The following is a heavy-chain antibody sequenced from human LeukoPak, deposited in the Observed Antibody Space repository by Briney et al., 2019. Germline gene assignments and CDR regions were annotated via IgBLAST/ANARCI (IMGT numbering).Heavy chain of an antibody. J-gene: IGHJ4*02. CDR1: GGTFSSYA. D-gene: IGHD3-22*01. CDR2: IIPILGIA. V-gene: IGHV1-69*04. Sequence: ASVKVSCKASGGTFSSYAISWVRQAPGQGLEWMGRIIPILGIANYAQKFQGRVTITADKSTSTAYMELSSLRSEDTAVYYCARGSMIVNFDYWGQGTLVTVSS. CDR3: ARGSMIVNFDY.